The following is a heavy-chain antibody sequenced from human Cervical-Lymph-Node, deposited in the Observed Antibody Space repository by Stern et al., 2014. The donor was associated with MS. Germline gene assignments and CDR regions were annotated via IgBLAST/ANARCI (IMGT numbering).Heavy chain of an antibody. V-gene: IGHV3-74*01. CDR3: TREDVDKITIHPPDK. CDR2: INIDGSSR. CDR1: GFTFSKYW. J-gene: IGHJ4*02. Sequence: EVQLVESGGGLVPPGGSLRLSCAASGFTFSKYWMHWVRHAPGRGLVWVSRINIDGSSRSYAEFLEGRFTIARDNAKNALYLQMNSLKAEDTAVYYCTREDVDKITIHPPDKWGQGTLVTVSS. D-gene: IGHD5-12*01.